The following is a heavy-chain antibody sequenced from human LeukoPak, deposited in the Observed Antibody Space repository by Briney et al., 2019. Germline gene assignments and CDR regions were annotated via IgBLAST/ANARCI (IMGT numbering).Heavy chain of an antibody. D-gene: IGHD3-16*01. V-gene: IGHV4-59*01. CDR2: IYYSGST. CDR1: GGAFSGYY. Sequence: SETLSLTCAVYGGAFSGYYWSWIRQPPGKGLEWIGYIYYSGSTNYNPSLKSRVTISVDTSKNQFTLKLSSVTAADTAVYYCARGRYGWLPFDYWGQGTLVTVSS. CDR3: ARGRYGWLPFDY. J-gene: IGHJ4*02.